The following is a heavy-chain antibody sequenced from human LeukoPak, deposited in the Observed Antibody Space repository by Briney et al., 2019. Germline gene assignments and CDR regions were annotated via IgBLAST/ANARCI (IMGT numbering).Heavy chain of an antibody. V-gene: IGHV3-23*01. D-gene: IGHD2-2*01. J-gene: IGHJ5*02. CDR2: ISGSGGST. CDR3: AKGDIVVVPAANWFDP. Sequence: GGSLRLSCAASGFTFSSYATSWVRQAPGKGLEWVSAISGSGGSTYYADSVKGRFTISRDNSKNTLYLQMNSLRAEDTAVYYCAKGDIVVVPAANWFDPWGQGTLVTVSS. CDR1: GFTFSSYA.